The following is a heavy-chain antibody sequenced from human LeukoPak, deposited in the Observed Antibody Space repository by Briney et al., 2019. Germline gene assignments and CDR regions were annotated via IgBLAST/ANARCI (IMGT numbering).Heavy chain of an antibody. D-gene: IGHD2-2*01. Sequence: GRSLRLSCTVSGFTFDDYAMHWVRHTPGKGLEWVAGITWNRDNIGYGDSVKGRFTISRDNAKNSLYLQMNSLRAEDTAVYYCARTDGYCSSTSCQEYFQHWGQGTLVTVSS. CDR2: ITWNRDNI. CDR3: ARTDGYCSSTSCQEYFQH. V-gene: IGHV3-9*01. CDR1: GFTFDDYA. J-gene: IGHJ1*01.